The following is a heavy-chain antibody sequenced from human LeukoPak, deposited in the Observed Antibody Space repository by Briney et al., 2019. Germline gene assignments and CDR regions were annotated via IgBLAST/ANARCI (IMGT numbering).Heavy chain of an antibody. D-gene: IGHD1-1*01. J-gene: IGHJ6*03. CDR2: TYYRSKWYN. CDR1: GDSVSSNSAA. V-gene: IGHV6-1*01. Sequence: SQTLSLTCAISGDSVSSNSAAWNWIRQSPSRGLEWLGRTYYRSKWYNDYAVSVQSRISINPDTSKNQFSLQLNSVTPEDTAVYYCARGDDSGIYYYFYIDVWGKGTTVTVSS. CDR3: ARGDDSGIYYYFYIDV.